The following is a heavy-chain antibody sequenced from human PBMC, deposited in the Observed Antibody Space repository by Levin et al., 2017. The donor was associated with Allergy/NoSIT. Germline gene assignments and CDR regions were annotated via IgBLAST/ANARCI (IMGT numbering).Heavy chain of an antibody. J-gene: IGHJ5*02. CDR1: GGTFSSYA. D-gene: IGHD3-10*01. CDR2: IIPIFGTA. Sequence: RSGGSLRLSCKASGGTFSSYAISWVRQAPGQGLEWMGGIIPIFGTANYAQKFQGRVTITADESTSTAYMELSSLRSEDTAVYYWARKPKSYGSGSLRFDPWGQGTLVTVSS. CDR3: ARKPKSYGSGSLRFDP. V-gene: IGHV1-69*01.